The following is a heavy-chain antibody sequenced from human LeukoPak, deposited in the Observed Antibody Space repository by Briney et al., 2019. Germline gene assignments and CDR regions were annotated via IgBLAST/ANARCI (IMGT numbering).Heavy chain of an antibody. CDR1: GFTFSSYA. J-gene: IGHJ4*02. CDR3: ARDRKAAGNAFDY. CDR2: ISYDGSNK. D-gene: IGHD6-13*01. V-gene: IGHV3-30-3*01. Sequence: GGSLRLSCAASGFTFSSYAMHWVRQAPGKGLEWVAVISYDGSNKYYADSVKGRFTISRDNSKNTLYLQMNSLRAEDTVVYYCARDRKAAGNAFDYWGQGTLVTVSS.